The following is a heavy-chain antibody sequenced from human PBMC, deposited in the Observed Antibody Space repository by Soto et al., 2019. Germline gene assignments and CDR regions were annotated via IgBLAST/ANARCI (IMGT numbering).Heavy chain of an antibody. J-gene: IGHJ6*02. CDR2: MNQNGSEK. CDR3: ASYRVFYAMGV. V-gene: IGHV3-7*05. CDR1: GFTFGIYW. Sequence: EVQLVESGGGLVQPGGSLRLSCTVTGFTFGIYWMTWVRQAPGKGLEWVANMNQNGSEKYYVDSVKGRFAISRDNAKNSLYLQMNSLSAEDTAMYYCASYRVFYAMGVWGQGTTVTVSS.